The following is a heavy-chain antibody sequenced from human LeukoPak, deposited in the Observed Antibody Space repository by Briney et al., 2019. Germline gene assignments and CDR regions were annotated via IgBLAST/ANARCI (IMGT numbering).Heavy chain of an antibody. CDR1: GFTFSSYG. Sequence: GGTLRLSCAASGFTFSSYGMSWVRQAPGKGLEWVSAISGSGGSTYYADSVKGRFTISRDNSKNTLYLQMNSLRAEDTAVYYCAKDSGTYYDILTGSDVAFDIWGQGTMVTVSS. V-gene: IGHV3-23*01. CDR2: ISGSGGST. J-gene: IGHJ3*02. D-gene: IGHD3-9*01. CDR3: AKDSGTYYDILTGSDVAFDI.